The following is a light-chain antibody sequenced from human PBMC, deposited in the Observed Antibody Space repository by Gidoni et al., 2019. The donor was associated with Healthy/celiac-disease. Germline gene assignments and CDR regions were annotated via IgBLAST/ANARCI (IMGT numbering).Light chain of an antibody. J-gene: IGKJ4*01. CDR2: DAS. Sequence: DMVLSQSPATLSLSPGERATLSCMASQSVSSHLAWYQQKPGQAPRLLIYDASNRATGIPARFSGSGSGTDFTLTISSLEPEDFAVYYCQQRSNWPLTFXGXTKVEIK. CDR1: QSVSSH. V-gene: IGKV3-11*01. CDR3: QQRSNWPLT.